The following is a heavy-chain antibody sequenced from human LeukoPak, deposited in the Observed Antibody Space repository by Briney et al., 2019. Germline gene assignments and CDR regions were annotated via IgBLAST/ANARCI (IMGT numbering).Heavy chain of an antibody. J-gene: IGHJ4*02. Sequence: GASVKVSCKASGYAFTSYDINWVRPATGQGLEWMGWMNPNSGNTDYAQKFQGRVAMTRDTSTSTVYMELSSLRSEDTAVYYCARGAWTSSFDYWGQGTLVTVSS. CDR1: GYAFTSYD. CDR2: MNPNSGNT. CDR3: ARGAWTSSFDY. D-gene: IGHD6-6*01. V-gene: IGHV1-8*01.